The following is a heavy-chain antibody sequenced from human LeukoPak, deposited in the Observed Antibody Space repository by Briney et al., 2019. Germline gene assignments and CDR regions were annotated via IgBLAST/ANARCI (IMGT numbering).Heavy chain of an antibody. D-gene: IGHD2-15*01. Sequence: NPSETLSLTCTVSGGSISSYYWSWTRQPPGKGLEWIGYIYYSGTTNYNPSLKSRVTISVDTSKNQFSLKLSSVTAADTAVYYCAREDYCSGGSCYSGYFQHWGQGTLVTVSS. CDR3: AREDYCSGGSCYSGYFQH. V-gene: IGHV4-59*01. CDR2: IYYSGTT. CDR1: GGSISSYY. J-gene: IGHJ1*01.